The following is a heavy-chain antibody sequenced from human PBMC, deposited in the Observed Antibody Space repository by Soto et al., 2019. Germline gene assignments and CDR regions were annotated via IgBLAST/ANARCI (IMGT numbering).Heavy chain of an antibody. J-gene: IGHJ3*02. V-gene: IGHV3-9*01. CDR2: ISWNSGSI. CDR1: GFTFDDYA. Sequence: GGSLILSCAASGFTFDDYAMHWVRQAPGKGLEWVSGISWNSGSIGYADSVKGRFTISRDNAKNSLYLQMNSLRAEDTALYYCAKDKAGTNVVAFDIWGQGTMVTVSS. D-gene: IGHD1-1*01. CDR3: AKDKAGTNVVAFDI.